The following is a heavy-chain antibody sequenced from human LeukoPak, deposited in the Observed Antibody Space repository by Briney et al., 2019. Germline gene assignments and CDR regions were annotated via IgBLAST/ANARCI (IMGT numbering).Heavy chain of an antibody. V-gene: IGHV1-69*06. J-gene: IGHJ6*03. Sequence: TVKVSCKASGGTFSSYAISWVRQAPGQGLEWMGGIIPIFGTANYAQKFQGRVTITADKSTSTAYMELSSLRSEDTAVYYCARRSFCGGDCYLGGYYYYMGVWGKGTTVTVSS. CDR3: ARRSFCGGDCYLGGYYYYMGV. D-gene: IGHD2-21*02. CDR2: IIPIFGTA. CDR1: GGTFSSYA.